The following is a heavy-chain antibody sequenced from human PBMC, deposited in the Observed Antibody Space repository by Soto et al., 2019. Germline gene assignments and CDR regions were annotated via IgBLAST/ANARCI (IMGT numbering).Heavy chain of an antibody. CDR3: AGGAAAGVSLDC. CDR1: GYIFTAYS. D-gene: IGHD6-25*01. J-gene: IGHJ4*02. V-gene: IGHV1-2*02. Sequence: ASVKVSCKASGYIFTAYSMHWVRQAPGQGLEWLGWINPNSGDTIYAQKFQDRVTMTCDTSVSTAYLELSSLSSDDPALYYCAGGAAAGVSLDCWGPGSLVTV. CDR2: INPNSGDT.